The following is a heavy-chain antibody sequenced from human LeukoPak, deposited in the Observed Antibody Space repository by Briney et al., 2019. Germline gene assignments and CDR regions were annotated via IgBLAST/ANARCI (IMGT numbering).Heavy chain of an antibody. V-gene: IGHV3-30*02. CDR3: AKVPAAATGGFDY. J-gene: IGHJ4*02. D-gene: IGHD2-2*01. CDR2: IRYDGSNK. Sequence: GGSLRLSCAASGFTFSSYGMHWARQAPGKGLEWVAFIRYDGSNKYYADSVKGRFTISRDNSKNTLYLQMNSLRAEDTAVYYCAKVPAAATGGFDYWGQGTLVTVSS. CDR1: GFTFSSYG.